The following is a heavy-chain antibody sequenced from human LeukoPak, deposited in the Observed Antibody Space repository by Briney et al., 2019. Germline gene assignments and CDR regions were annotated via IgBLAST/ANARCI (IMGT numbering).Heavy chain of an antibody. J-gene: IGHJ4*02. CDR3: AKDRGSIALYYYDF. CDR2: ISGDGGTK. V-gene: IGHV3-23*01. D-gene: IGHD3-3*02. CDR1: GFSFSSSS. Sequence: GGSLRFSCAASGFSFSSSSMSWVRKAPGKGLEWVTAISGDGGTKYYADSVKGRFTISRDNSKNSLYLQMNSLRAEDTAVYYCAKDRGSIALYYYDFWGQGTLATVSS.